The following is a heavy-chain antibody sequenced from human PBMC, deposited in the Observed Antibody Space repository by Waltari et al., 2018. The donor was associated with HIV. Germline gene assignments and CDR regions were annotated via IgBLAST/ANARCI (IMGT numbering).Heavy chain of an antibody. CDR2: IYRSGSS. CDR1: GGSVSSDNW. Sequence: QVQLQESGPGLVEPSGTLSLTCGVPGGSVSSDNWWTWVRQPPGKGLELIAEIYRSGSSNYSPSLKSRVTISLDKSKNQFSLKLNSVTAADTAVYYCARSHYFSFDYWGQGILVTVSS. J-gene: IGHJ4*02. V-gene: IGHV4-4*02. CDR3: ARSHYFSFDY. D-gene: IGHD3-10*01.